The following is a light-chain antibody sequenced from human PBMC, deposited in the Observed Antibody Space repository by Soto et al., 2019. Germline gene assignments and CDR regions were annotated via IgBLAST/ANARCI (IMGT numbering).Light chain of an antibody. CDR2: GAS. CDR1: QSVSSN. CDR3: QQSYSTPQT. J-gene: IGKJ1*01. V-gene: IGKV3-15*01. Sequence: EIVMTQSPATLSVSPGERATLSCRASQSVSSNLAWYQQKPGRAPRLLICGASIRATGIPARFSGSGSGTEFTLTISSLQPEDFATYYCQQSYSTPQTFGQGTKVDI.